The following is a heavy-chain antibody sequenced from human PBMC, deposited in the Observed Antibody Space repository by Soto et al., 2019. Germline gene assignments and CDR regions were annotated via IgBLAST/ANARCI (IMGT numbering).Heavy chain of an antibody. V-gene: IGHV3-30*03. CDR3: AHMGGDSSGWENPFDY. J-gene: IGHJ4*02. CDR1: GFTFSSYG. CDR2: ISYDGSNK. D-gene: IGHD6-19*01. Sequence: GGSLRLSCAASGFTFSSYGMHWVRQAPGKGLEWVAVISYDGSNKYYADSVKGRFTISRDNSKNTLYLQMNSLRAEDTAVYYCAHMGGDSSGWENPFDYWGQGTLVTVSS.